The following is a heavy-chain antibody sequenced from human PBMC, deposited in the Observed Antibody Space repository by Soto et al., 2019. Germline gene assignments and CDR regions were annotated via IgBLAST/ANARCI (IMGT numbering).Heavy chain of an antibody. V-gene: IGHV4-39*01. CDR3: ASPSLYDSSGYYYPVDAFDI. CDR1: GGSISSSSYY. CDR2: IYYSGST. Sequence: QLQLQESGPGLVKPSETLSLTCTVSGGSISSSSYYWGWIRQPPGKGLEWIGSIYYSGSTYYNPSLKSRVTISVDTSKNQFSLKLSSVTAADTAVYYCASPSLYDSSGYYYPVDAFDIWGQGTMVTVSS. D-gene: IGHD3-22*01. J-gene: IGHJ3*02.